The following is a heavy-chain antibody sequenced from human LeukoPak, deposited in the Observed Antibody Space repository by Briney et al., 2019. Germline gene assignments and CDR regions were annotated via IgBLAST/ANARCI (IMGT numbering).Heavy chain of an antibody. CDR3: ARERYIVVVPAAAPLYYFDY. V-gene: IGHV4-39*07. D-gene: IGHD2-2*01. CDR2: IYYSGST. CDR1: GGSISSSSYY. J-gene: IGHJ4*02. Sequence: SETLSLTCTVSGGSISSSSYYWGWIRQPPGKGLEWIGSIYYSGSTYYNPSLKSRVTISVDTSKNQFSLKLSSVTAADTAVYYCARERYIVVVPAAAPLYYFDYWGQGTLVTVSS.